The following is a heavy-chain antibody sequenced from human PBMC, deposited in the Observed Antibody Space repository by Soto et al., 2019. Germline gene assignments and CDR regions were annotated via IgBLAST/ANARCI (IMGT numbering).Heavy chain of an antibody. J-gene: IGHJ6*02. Sequence: QVQRVESGGGVVQPGRSLRLSCAASGFTFSSYGMHWVRQAPGKGLEWVEVISYDGSNKYYADSVKGRFTISRDNSKNALYLQMNSLRAEDTAVYYCEVDTIYYYGMDVWGQGTTVTVSS. V-gene: IGHV3-30*03. D-gene: IGHD5-12*01. CDR1: GFTFSSYG. CDR2: ISYDGSNK. CDR3: EVDTIYYYGMDV.